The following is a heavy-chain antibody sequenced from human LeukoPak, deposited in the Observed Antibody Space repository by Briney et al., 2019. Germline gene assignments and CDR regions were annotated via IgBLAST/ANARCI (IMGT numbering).Heavy chain of an antibody. D-gene: IGHD5-12*01. J-gene: IGHJ4*02. V-gene: IGHV1-2*02. CDR1: GYTFIDFY. CDR2: INPDSGGT. Sequence: GASVKVSCKASGYTFIDFYMHWVRQAPGQGLEWVAWINPDSGGTNYAQKFQGRVTMTWDTSISPAYMEMSRLTSDDTAVYYCAREYIVATSGPLDYWGQGTLVTVSS. CDR3: AREYIVATSGPLDY.